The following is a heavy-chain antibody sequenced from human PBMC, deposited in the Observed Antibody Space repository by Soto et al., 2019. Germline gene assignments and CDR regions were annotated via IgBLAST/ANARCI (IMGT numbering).Heavy chain of an antibody. D-gene: IGHD6-19*01. CDR2: IKSKTDAGTT. V-gene: IGHV3-15*01. Sequence: GGSLRLSCAVSGFTFSNAWMSWVRQAPGKGLEWVGRIKSKTDAGTTDYAAPVIGRFTISREDSKSLLYLQMNSLKTEDTDCYYLTTSIAVACSVDHWGQGTLVTVSS. CDR1: GFTFSNAW. J-gene: IGHJ4*02. CDR3: TTSIAVACSVDH.